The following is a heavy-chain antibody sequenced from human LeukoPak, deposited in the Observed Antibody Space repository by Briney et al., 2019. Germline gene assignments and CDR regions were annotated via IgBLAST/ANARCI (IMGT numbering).Heavy chain of an antibody. Sequence: PSETLSLTCTVSGGSISSSSYYWGLIRQPPGKGLEWIGSIYYSGSTYYNPSIKSRVNISVDTSKNQFSLKLNSLTAADTAVYYFARHSVYYYESKGFDYRGQGTLLTVSS. CDR3: ARHSVYYYESKGFDY. J-gene: IGHJ4*02. CDR1: GGSISSSSYY. D-gene: IGHD3-22*01. CDR2: IYYSGST. V-gene: IGHV4-39*01.